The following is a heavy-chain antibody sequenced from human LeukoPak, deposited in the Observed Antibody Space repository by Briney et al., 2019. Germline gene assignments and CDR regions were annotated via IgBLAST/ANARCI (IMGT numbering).Heavy chain of an antibody. CDR1: VGSFSGYY. CDR2: INHSGST. D-gene: IGHD2-2*01. Sequence: PSETLSLTCAVYVGSFSGYYWSWIRQSPGKGLEWIGEINHSGSTKYNPSLKSRVTISVVTSKNQVSLKFSSVTAADTAVYYFSRAFAAYCSSTSFYAFDICGQGTMVTVSS. J-gene: IGHJ3*02. V-gene: IGHV4-34*01. CDR3: SRAFAAYCSSTSFYAFDI.